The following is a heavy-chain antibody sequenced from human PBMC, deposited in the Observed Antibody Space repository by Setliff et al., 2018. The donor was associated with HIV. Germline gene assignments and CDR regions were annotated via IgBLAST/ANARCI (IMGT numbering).Heavy chain of an antibody. CDR1: GGSISSYY. D-gene: IGHD6-19*01. CDR2: IDTSVSN. V-gene: IGHV4-4*07. CDR3: ARYSSGWSFFDY. Sequence: PSETLSLTCTVSGGSISSYYWSWIRQPAGKGLEWSGRIDTSVSNNYNPSLKSRVTMSVDTAKNQFSLKLSAVTAADTAVYYCARYSSGWSFFDYWGQGTLVTVSS. J-gene: IGHJ4*02.